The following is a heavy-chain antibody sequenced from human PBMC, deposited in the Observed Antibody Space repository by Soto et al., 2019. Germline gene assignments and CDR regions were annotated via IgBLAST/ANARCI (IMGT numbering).Heavy chain of an antibody. J-gene: IGHJ4*02. D-gene: IGHD5-12*01. CDR2: ISSSGGST. Sequence: EVQLLESGGGLVQPGGSLRLSCAASGFTFSSYAMSWVRQAPGKGLEWVSVISSSGGSTYYADSVKGRFTISRDNSKTALYLQMNSLRGEETAGYYWAKGGYNGYDFTYYCDYWGQGTLVTVSS. V-gene: IGHV3-23*01. CDR3: AKGGYNGYDFTYYCDY. CDR1: GFTFSSYA.